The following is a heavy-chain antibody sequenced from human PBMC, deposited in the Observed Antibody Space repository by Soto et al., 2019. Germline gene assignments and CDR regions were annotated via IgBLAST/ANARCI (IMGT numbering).Heavy chain of an antibody. J-gene: IGHJ6*02. D-gene: IGHD3-10*01. CDR1: GYTFTSYD. CDR2: MNPNSGNT. Sequence: ASVKVSCKASGYTFTSYDINWVRQATGQGLEWMGWMNPNSGNTGYAQKFQGRVTMTRNTSIRTAYMELSSLRSEDTAVYYCSRTGYGSGSYYNYYYYGMDVWGQGTTVTVSS. CDR3: SRTGYGSGSYYNYYYYGMDV. V-gene: IGHV1-8*01.